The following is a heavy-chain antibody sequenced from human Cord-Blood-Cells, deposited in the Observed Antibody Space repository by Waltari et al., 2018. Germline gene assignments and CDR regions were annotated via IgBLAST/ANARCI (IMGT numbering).Heavy chain of an antibody. J-gene: IGHJ3*02. CDR2: IWYDGSNK. D-gene: IGHD2-15*01. CDR3: ARDGGTICSGGSCYGDAFDI. CDR1: GFTFSSYG. Sequence: QVQLVESGGGVVQPGRSLRLSCAASGFTFSSYGMHWVRPAPGKGPEWVAVIWYDGSNKYYADSVKGRITISRDNSKNTLYLQMNSLRAEDTAVYYCARDGGTICSGGSCYGDAFDIWGQGTMVTVSS. V-gene: IGHV3-33*01.